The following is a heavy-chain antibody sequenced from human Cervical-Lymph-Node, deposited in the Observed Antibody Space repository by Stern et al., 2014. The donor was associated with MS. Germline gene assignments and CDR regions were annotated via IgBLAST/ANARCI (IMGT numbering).Heavy chain of an antibody. V-gene: IGHV3-15*01. J-gene: IGHJ6*02. CDR1: GFTFSSAW. CDR3: STEYHYYGLDV. Sequence: EVQLVESGGGLVKPGGSLKLSWEASGFTFSSAWLSWVRQAPGKGLGWVGRIKSKTDDETPDYAAPVKGRFTISKDESKNTLYLLMNALKTEDTAVYYCSTEYHYYGLDVWGQGTTVTVSS. D-gene: IGHD3-22*01. CDR2: IKSKTDDETP.